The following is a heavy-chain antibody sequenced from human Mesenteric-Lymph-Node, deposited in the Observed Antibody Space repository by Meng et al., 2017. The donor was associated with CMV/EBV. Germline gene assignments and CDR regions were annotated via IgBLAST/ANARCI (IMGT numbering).Heavy chain of an antibody. V-gene: IGHV3-7*01. J-gene: IGHJ4*02. D-gene: IGHD4-11*01. CDR3: ARATETTSTFEY. Sequence: GESLKISCAASGFIFPLYWMTWVRQAPGKGLEWVANIRQDGSAKYYVDSVKGRFTISRDNAKSSFSLQMNNLRADDTAVYYCARATETTSTFEYWGQGTLVTVSS. CDR1: GFIFPLYW. CDR2: IRQDGSAK.